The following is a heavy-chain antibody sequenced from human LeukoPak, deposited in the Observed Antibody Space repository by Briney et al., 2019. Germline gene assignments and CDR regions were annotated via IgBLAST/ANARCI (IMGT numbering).Heavy chain of an antibody. CDR2: IYYSGST. V-gene: IGHV4-59*01. J-gene: IGHJ6*03. D-gene: IGHD2-21*01. Sequence: PSETLSLTCTVSGGSISSYYWSWIRQPPGKGLEWIGYIYYSGSTNYNPSLQSRVTISIDTSKNQFSLNLSSVTAADTAVFYCARDRLHLFGYMDVWGKGTTVTVSS. CDR1: GGSISSYY. CDR3: ARDRLHLFGYMDV.